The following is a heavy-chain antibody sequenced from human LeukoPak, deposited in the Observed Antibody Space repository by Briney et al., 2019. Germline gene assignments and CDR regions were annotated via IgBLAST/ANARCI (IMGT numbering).Heavy chain of an antibody. CDR3: ARDMGRAWYGPPDY. J-gene: IGHJ4*02. D-gene: IGHD6-13*01. CDR1: GFIFSNYG. Sequence: GGSLRLSCAASGFIFSNYGMHWVRQAPGKRLEWVAVIWNDASETFHADSVKGRFRIARDNSKNTLYLQMNSLRAEDTAVYFCARDMGRAWYGPPDYWGQGTLVTVFS. CDR2: IWNDASET. V-gene: IGHV3-33*01.